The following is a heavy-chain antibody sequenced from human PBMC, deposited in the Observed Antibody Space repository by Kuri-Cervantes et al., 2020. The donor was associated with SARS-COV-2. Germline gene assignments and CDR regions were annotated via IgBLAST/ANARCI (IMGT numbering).Heavy chain of an antibody. V-gene: IGHV1-18*01. D-gene: IGHD1-14*01. CDR1: GYTFTSYD. CDR2: ISAYNGNT. CDR3: ASPAGTHPQYAFDI. Sequence: ASVKVSCKASGYTFTSYDINWVRQATGQGLEWMGWISAYNGNTNYAQKLQGRVTMTTDTSTSTAYMELRSLRSDDTAVYYCASPAGTHPQYAFDIWGQGTMVTVSS. J-gene: IGHJ3*02.